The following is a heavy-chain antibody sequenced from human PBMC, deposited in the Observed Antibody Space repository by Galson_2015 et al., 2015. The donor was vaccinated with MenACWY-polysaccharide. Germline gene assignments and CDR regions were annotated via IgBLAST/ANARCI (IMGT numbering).Heavy chain of an antibody. V-gene: IGHV4-30-4*01. CDR3: ARAPRRDNRFGWFDY. CDR2: VSYSGGS. D-gene: IGHD1-1*01. CDR1: GGSISAGDYY. J-gene: IGHJ5*01. Sequence: TLSRTCTVSGGSISAGDYYWNWFRQPPGKGLEWIGYVSYSGGSNDNPSLRSRRTMSLDTSSNRFSMNLYSATAADTAVYYWARAPRRDNRFGWFDYWGQGTLVTVSS.